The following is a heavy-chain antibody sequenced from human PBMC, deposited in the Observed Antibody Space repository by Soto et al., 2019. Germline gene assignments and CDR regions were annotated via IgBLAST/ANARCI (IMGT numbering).Heavy chain of an antibody. J-gene: IGHJ5*02. CDR2: IYHTGSS. V-gene: IGHV4-59*01. Sequence: PSETLSLTCTVSGDSISSDYWSWIRQPPGRGLEWIAYIYHTGSSNYNPSLKSRVTISVDTSKNQFSLKVSSVTAADTAVYYCARQLPQGWFDPWGQGTLVTVSS. CDR3: ARQLPQGWFDP. CDR1: GDSISSDY. D-gene: IGHD2-2*01.